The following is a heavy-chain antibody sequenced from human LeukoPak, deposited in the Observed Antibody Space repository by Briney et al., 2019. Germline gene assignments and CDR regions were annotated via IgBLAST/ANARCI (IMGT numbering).Heavy chain of an antibody. CDR1: GGTFSSYA. V-gene: IGHV1-69*13. CDR3: ASTHSSIAAAGTFNY. J-gene: IGHJ4*02. Sequence: GASVKVSCKASGGTFSSYAISWVRQAPGQGLEWMGGIIPIFGTANYAQKFQGRVTITADESTSTAYMALSSLRSEDTAVYYCASTHSSIAAAGTFNYWGQGTLVTVSS. D-gene: IGHD6-13*01. CDR2: IIPIFGTA.